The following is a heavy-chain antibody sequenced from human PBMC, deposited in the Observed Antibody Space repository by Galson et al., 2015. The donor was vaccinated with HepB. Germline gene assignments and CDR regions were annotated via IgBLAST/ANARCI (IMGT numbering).Heavy chain of an antibody. CDR3: ARASTRITMVRGVITNWFDP. CDR1: GYTFTSYG. Sequence: SVKVSCKASGYTFTSYGISWVRQAPGQGLEWMGWISAYNGNTNYAQKLQGRVTMTTDTSTSTAYMELRSLRSDDTAVYYCARASTRITMVRGVITNWFDPWGQGTLVTVSS. D-gene: IGHD3-10*01. CDR2: ISAYNGNT. J-gene: IGHJ5*02. V-gene: IGHV1-18*04.